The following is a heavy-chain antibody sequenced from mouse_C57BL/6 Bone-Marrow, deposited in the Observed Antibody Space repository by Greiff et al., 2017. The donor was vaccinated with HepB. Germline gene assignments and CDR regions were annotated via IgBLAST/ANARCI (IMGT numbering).Heavy chain of an antibody. J-gene: IGHJ2*01. Sequence: VQLQQSGPELVKPGASVKLSCKASGYTFTSYDINWVKQRPGQGLEWIGWIYPRDGSTKYNEKFKGKATLTVDTSSSTAYMKLHSLTSEDSAVYVYARGGSYSKYYFDYWGQGTTLTVSS. V-gene: IGHV1-85*01. CDR1: GYTFTSYD. D-gene: IGHD2-10*01. CDR2: IYPRDGST. CDR3: ARGGSYSKYYFDY.